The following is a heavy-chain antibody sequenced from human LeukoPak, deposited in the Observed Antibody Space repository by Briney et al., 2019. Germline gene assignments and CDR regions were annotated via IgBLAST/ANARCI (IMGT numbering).Heavy chain of an antibody. D-gene: IGHD5-18*01. V-gene: IGHV4-59*01. CDR2: IYYSGST. CDR1: GASFSSYY. CDR3: ASIRRGYSYGLFDY. Sequence: SETLSLTCTVSGASFSSYYWSWIRQPPGKGLEWIGYIYYSGSTNYNPSLKSRVTISVDTSKNQFSLKLSSVTAADTAVYYCASIRRGYSYGLFDYWGQGTLVTVSS. J-gene: IGHJ4*02.